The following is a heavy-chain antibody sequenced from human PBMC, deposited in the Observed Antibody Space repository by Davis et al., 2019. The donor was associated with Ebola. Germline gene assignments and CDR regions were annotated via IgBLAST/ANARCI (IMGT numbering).Heavy chain of an antibody. CDR3: ARQGLAAAGTDRWFDP. D-gene: IGHD6-13*01. CDR2: INHSGST. V-gene: IGHV4-34*01. CDR1: GGSFSGYY. J-gene: IGHJ5*02. Sequence: SETLSLTCAVYGGSFSGYYWSWIRQPPGKGLEWIGEINHSGSTNYNPSLKSRVTISVDTSKNQFSLKLSSVTAADTAMYYCARQGLAAAGTDRWFDPWGQGTLVTVSS.